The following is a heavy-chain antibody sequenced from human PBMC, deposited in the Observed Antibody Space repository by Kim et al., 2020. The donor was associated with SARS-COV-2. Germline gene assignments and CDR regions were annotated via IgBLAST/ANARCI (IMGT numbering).Heavy chain of an antibody. D-gene: IGHD1-26*01. CDR1: GDSISKNY. J-gene: IGHJ4*02. CDR3: ARINIVGATTFDY. V-gene: IGHV4-59*13. Sequence: SETLSLTCIVSGDSISKNYWSWIRQPPGKGLEWIGHFHYSASTNYNPSLKSRVTISVDTSKNQFSLKLTSVTAADTAVYYCARINIVGATTFDYWGQGALVTVSS. CDR2: FHYSAST.